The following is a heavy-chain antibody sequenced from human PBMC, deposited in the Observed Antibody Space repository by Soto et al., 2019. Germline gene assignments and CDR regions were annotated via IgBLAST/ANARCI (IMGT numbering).Heavy chain of an antibody. CDR1: GFTFSSYA. J-gene: IGHJ6*02. Sequence: QVQLVESGGGVVQPGRSLRLSCAASGFTFSSYAMHWVRQAPGKGLEWVAVISYDGSNKYYADSVKGRFTISRDNSKNTLYLQMNSLRAEDTAVYYCARESRYYDISTGYYTNYYGMDVWGQGTTVTVSS. D-gene: IGHD3-9*01. CDR3: ARESRYYDISTGYYTNYYGMDV. CDR2: ISYDGSNK. V-gene: IGHV3-30-3*01.